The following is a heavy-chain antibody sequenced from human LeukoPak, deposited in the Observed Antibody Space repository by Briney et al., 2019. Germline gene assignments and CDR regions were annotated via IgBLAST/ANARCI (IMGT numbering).Heavy chain of an antibody. CDR1: GFTFSGYW. CDR3: ASGTGSSYFYQFGINF. V-gene: IGHV3-7*01. D-gene: IGHD6-13*01. J-gene: IGHJ4*02. Sequence: PGGSLRLSCAASGFTFSGYWMMNWVRQAPGEGLGWVANINQDGSEKYYVDSVKGRFTISRDNAKNSVYLQMNNLRVEDTAVYYCASGTGSSYFYQFGINFWGQGTLVTVSS. CDR2: INQDGSEK.